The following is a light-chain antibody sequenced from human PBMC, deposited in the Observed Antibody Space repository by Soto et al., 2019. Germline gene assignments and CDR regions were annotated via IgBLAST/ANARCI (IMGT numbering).Light chain of an antibody. CDR3: QSYDSSLSGGV. J-gene: IGLJ3*02. V-gene: IGLV1-40*01. CDR1: SSNIGAGYD. CDR2: GNS. Sequence: QYVLTQPPSVSGAPGQRVTISCTGSSSNIGAGYDVHWYQQLPGTAPKLLIYGNSNRPSGVPDRFSGSKSGTSASLAITGLQAEDEADYYCQSYDSSLSGGVFGGGTKVTVL.